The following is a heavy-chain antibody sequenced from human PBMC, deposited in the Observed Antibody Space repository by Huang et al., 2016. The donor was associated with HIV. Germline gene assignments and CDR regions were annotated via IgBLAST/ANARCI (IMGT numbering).Heavy chain of an antibody. CDR3: ARGPSPWLQEAFDI. D-gene: IGHD5-12*01. V-gene: IGHV4-59*01. CDR2: IYYSGRT. Sequence: QVQLQESGPGLVKPSETLSLTCTVSGGSISGYYWSWIRQPPGKGLECIGYIYYSGRTNSHPSLRSRVTRPVDTSKNQCSRKLRSVTAADTAVYYGARGPSPWLQEAFDIWGQGTMVTVSS. CDR1: GGSISGYY. J-gene: IGHJ3*02.